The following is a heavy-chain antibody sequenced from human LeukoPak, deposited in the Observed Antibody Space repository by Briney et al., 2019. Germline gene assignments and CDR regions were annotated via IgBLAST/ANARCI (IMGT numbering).Heavy chain of an antibody. V-gene: IGHV3-30*18. Sequence: PGGSLRLSCAASGFTFSSYGMYWDRQAPGKGLEWVAVISYDGSNKYYADSVKGRFTISRDNSKNTLYLQMNSLRAEDTAVYYCAKDPFDYWGQGTLVTVSS. CDR2: ISYDGSNK. J-gene: IGHJ4*02. CDR3: AKDPFDY. CDR1: GFTFSSYG.